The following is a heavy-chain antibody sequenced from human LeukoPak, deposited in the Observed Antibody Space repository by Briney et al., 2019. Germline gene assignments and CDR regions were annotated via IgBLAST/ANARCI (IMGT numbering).Heavy chain of an antibody. J-gene: IGHJ2*01. Sequence: GGSLRLSCAASGFTVSSNYMSWVRQAPGKGLGWVSLIYSGVRMYYADSVKGRFTISRDNSKNTLYLQMNSLRAEDTAVYYCARVVFGGYSSGWYSPSYWYFDLWGRGTLVTVSS. V-gene: IGHV3-66*01. D-gene: IGHD6-19*01. CDR2: IYSGVRM. CDR1: GFTVSSNY. CDR3: ARVVFGGYSSGWYSPSYWYFDL.